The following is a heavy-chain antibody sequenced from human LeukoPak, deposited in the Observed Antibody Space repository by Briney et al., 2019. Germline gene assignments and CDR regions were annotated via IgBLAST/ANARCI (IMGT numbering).Heavy chain of an antibody. J-gene: IGHJ4*02. V-gene: IGHV3-49*03. CDR2: IRSNAYCGTT. D-gene: IGHD2-15*01. Sequence: GSLTLSCTASGWTFGDYFMSWFRQAPGKGLEWVGFIRSNAYCGTTEYAASVKGRFTISRDDSKSIAYLQMNSLKTEDKAVYYCTRDTGYCSGGSCYPVGVYWGQGTLVTVSS. CDR1: GWTFGDYF. CDR3: TRDTGYCSGGSCYPVGVY.